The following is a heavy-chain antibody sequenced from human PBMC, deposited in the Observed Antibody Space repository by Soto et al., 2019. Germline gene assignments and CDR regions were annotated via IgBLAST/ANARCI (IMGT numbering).Heavy chain of an antibody. J-gene: IGHJ6*02. CDR1: GYTFTSYD. Sequence: ASVKVSCKASGYTFTSYDINWVRQATGQGLEWMGWMNPNSGKTGYVQKFQGRVTMTRNTSISTAYMELSSLRSEYTAVYYCARKYSSSSSYYYYGMDVWGQGTTVTVSS. CDR3: ARKYSSSSSYYYYGMDV. CDR2: MNPNSGKT. V-gene: IGHV1-8*01. D-gene: IGHD6-6*01.